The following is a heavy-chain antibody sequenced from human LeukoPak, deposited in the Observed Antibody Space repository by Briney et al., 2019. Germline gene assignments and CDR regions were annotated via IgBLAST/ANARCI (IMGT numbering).Heavy chain of an antibody. Sequence: PGGSLRLSCAISGLTFHDYAMTWVRQALGKGLEWVSTIVGDSSKTYYADSVKGRFTISRDNSKYMLFLHMNSLRAEDTAIYYCAKQPYNYYYLDVWGKGTTVTVSS. V-gene: IGHV3-23*01. CDR2: IVGDSSKT. CDR1: GLTFHDYA. CDR3: AKQPYNYYYLDV. D-gene: IGHD1-14*01. J-gene: IGHJ6*03.